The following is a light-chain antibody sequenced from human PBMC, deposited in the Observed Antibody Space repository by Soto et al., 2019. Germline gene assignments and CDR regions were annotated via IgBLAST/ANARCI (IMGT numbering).Light chain of an antibody. CDR3: VQHNTYPRT. J-gene: IGKJ1*01. V-gene: IGKV1-17*01. Sequence: DIQMTQSPSSLSASVGERVTITCRASQGIGNDLGWYQQKPGKAPKRLIYGASSLQSGVPSRFSGSGSGTEFTLTISSLQPDDFATYFCVQHNTYPRTFGQGTKVAIK. CDR1: QGIGND. CDR2: GAS.